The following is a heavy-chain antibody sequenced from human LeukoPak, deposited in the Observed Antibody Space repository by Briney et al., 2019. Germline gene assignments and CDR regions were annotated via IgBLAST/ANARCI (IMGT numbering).Heavy chain of an antibody. CDR1: GGYFRGYY. D-gene: IGHD3-10*01. J-gene: IGHJ4*02. V-gene: IGHV4-34*01. CDR3: TGGGRMVRGVFEY. CDR2: INHSGST. Sequence: SETLSLTCAVYGGYFRGYYWRWIPQPPGKGLEWIGKINHSGSTHYNPSLKSRITISVATSNNQFSLKLSSGTAEDTAEYCCTGGGRMVRGVFEYWGQGTLVTVSS.